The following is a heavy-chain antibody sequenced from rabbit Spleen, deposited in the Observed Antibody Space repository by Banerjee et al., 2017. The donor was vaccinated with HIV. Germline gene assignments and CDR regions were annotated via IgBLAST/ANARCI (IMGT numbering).Heavy chain of an antibody. V-gene: IGHV1S45*01. Sequence: QEQLVESGGGLVKPEGSLTLTCKASGFSFSNKEVMCWFRQAPGKGLEWIACINAYTGKPVYASWAKGRFTISRTSSTTVTLQMTSLTAADTATYFCARDTGSSFSTYGMDLWGPGTLVTVS. CDR1: GFSFSNKEV. J-gene: IGHJ6*01. D-gene: IGHD8-1*01. CDR2: INAYTGKP. CDR3: ARDTGSSFSTYGMDL.